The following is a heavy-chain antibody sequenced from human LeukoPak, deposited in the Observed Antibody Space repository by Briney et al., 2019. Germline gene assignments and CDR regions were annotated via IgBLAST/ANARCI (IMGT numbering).Heavy chain of an antibody. CDR2: IYRGDNT. CDR1: GFIVSNNF. V-gene: IGHV3-66*01. CDR3: AKASSETNFDQ. J-gene: IGHJ4*02. D-gene: IGHD2-2*01. Sequence: GGSLRPSCAGSGFIVSNNFMSWVRQAPGKGLEWVSVIYRGDNTYYADSVKGRFTISRDNSQNTVFLQMNSLRVDDTAVYYCAKASSETNFDQWGQGTLVTVSS.